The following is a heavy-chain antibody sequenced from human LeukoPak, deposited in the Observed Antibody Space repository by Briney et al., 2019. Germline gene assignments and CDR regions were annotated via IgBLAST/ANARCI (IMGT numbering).Heavy chain of an antibody. D-gene: IGHD5-18*01. Sequence: WASVKVSCKASGYTFTSYYMHWVRQAPGQGLEWMGIINPSGGSRSYAQKFQGRVTMTRDMSTSTVYMELSSLRSEDTAVYYCARDRGYSYGTPDGFDYWGQGTLVTVSS. CDR1: GYTFTSYY. CDR3: ARDRGYSYGTPDGFDY. J-gene: IGHJ4*02. CDR2: INPSGGSR. V-gene: IGHV1-46*01.